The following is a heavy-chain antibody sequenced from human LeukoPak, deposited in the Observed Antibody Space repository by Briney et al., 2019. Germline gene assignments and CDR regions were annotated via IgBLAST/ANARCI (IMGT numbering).Heavy chain of an antibody. V-gene: IGHV4-34*01. CDR3: ARADYGDYVGWFDP. D-gene: IGHD4-17*01. CDR2: INHSGST. J-gene: IGHJ5*02. Sequence: PSETLSLTCAVYGGSFSGYYWSWIRQPPGKGLEWIGEINHSGSTNYNPSLKSRVTISVDTSKNQFSLKLSSVTAADTAVYYCARADYGDYVGWFDPWGQGTLVTVSS. CDR1: GGSFSGYY.